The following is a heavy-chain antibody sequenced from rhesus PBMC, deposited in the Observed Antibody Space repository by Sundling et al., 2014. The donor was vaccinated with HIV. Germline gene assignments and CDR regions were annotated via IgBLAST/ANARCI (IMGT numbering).Heavy chain of an antibody. CDR1: GYTFTSSY. CDR2: INPSNGNS. CDR3: ARGDYYDSGYNV. Sequence: QVQLVQSGAEVKKPGTSVKLSCKASGYTFTSSYINWLRQAPGQAFEWMGWINPSNGNSDYPQKFRGRVTLTRDTSTTTAYMELKSLTSEDTAVYYCARGDYYDSGYNVWGPGVLVTVSS. D-gene: IGHD3-28*01. J-gene: IGHJ5-1*01. V-gene: IGHV1-200*01.